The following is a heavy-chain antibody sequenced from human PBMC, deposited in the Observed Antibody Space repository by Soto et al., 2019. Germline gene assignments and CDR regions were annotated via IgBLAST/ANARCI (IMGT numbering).Heavy chain of an antibody. D-gene: IGHD6-19*01. CDR2: ISSSSSYI. V-gene: IGHV3-21*01. Sequence: GGSLRLSCAASGFTFSSYSMNWVRQAPGKGLEWVSSISSSSSYIYYADSVKGRFTISRDNAKNSLYLQMNSLRAEDTAVYYCARKRAVAGTVDYWGQGTLVTVSS. CDR1: GFTFSSYS. J-gene: IGHJ4*02. CDR3: ARKRAVAGTVDY.